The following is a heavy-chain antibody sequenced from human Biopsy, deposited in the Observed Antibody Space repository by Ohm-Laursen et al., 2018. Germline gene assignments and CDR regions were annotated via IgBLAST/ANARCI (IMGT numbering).Heavy chain of an antibody. J-gene: IGHJ4*02. D-gene: IGHD3-16*02. CDR2: IKSKTDGGTI. V-gene: IGHV3-15*01. Sequence: SLRLSCAASGLTFTTALMSWVRQAPEKGLEWVGRIKSKTDGGTIDYAASVKGRIIISRDDSKKTVYLQMNNLKTEDTGVYYCTTYQYWGQGTLVTVSS. CDR1: GLTFTTAL. CDR3: TTYQY.